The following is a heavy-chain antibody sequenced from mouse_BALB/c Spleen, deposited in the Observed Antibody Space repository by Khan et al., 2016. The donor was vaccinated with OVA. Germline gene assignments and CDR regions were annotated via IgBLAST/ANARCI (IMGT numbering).Heavy chain of an antibody. D-gene: IGHD2-14*01. CDR1: GYSFTGYY. J-gene: IGHJ3*01. V-gene: IGHV1-26*01. Sequence: EVQLQQSGPDLVKPGASVKMSCKASGYSFTGYYMNWVKQSHEKSLECIGRVNPNTGNTNYNQKFKGKAILSVDTSSSTAYMELRSLTSEDSAVYYCARGYDFCAYWGQGTLVTVSA. CDR2: VNPNTGNT. CDR3: ARGYDFCAY.